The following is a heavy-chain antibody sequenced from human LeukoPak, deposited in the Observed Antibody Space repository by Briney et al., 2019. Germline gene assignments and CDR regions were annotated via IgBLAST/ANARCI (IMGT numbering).Heavy chain of an antibody. D-gene: IGHD5-24*01. CDR2: INSDGSST. CDR3: ASLRRDGYNYNY. CDR1: GFTFSSYW. J-gene: IGHJ4*02. Sequence: PGGSLRLSCAASGFTFSSYWMHWVRQAPGKGLVWVSRINSDGSSTSYADSVKGRFTISRDNAKNTLYLQMNSLRAEDTAVYYCASLRRDGYNYNYWGQGTLVTVSS. V-gene: IGHV3-74*01.